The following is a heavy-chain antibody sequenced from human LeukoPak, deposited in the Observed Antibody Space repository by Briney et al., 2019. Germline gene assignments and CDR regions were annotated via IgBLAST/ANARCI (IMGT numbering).Heavy chain of an antibody. Sequence: SVKVFCKASGGTFSSYAISWVRQAPGQGLEWMGRIIPILGIANYAQKFQGRVTITADKSTSTAYMELSSLRSEDTAVYYCARGGYGDYDRVDYWGQGTLVTVSS. D-gene: IGHD4-17*01. J-gene: IGHJ4*02. CDR1: GGTFSSYA. CDR3: ARGGYGDYDRVDY. CDR2: IIPILGIA. V-gene: IGHV1-69*04.